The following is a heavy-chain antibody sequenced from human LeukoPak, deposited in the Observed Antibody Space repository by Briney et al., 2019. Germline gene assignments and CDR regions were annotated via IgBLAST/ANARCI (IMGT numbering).Heavy chain of an antibody. D-gene: IGHD2-2*01. J-gene: IGHJ5*02. Sequence: GGSLRLSCAAPGFTFSGSAMHWVRQASGKGLEWVGRIRSKANSYATAYAASVKGRFTISRDDSKNTAYLQMNSLKTEDTAVYYCTRHVARVVVPAARAGFDPWGQGTLVTVSS. V-gene: IGHV3-73*01. CDR2: IRSKANSYAT. CDR1: GFTFSGSA. CDR3: TRHVARVVVPAARAGFDP.